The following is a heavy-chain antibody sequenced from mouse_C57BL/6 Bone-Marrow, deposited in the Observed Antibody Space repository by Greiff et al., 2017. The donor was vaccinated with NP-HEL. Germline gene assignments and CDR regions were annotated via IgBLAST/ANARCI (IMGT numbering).Heavy chain of an antibody. CDR3: AREFGYSAWFAY. D-gene: IGHD2-3*01. CDR1: GYTFTDYN. J-gene: IGHJ3*01. Sequence: VQLQQSGPELVKPGASVKMSCKASGYTFTDYNMHWVKQSHGKSLEWIGYINPNNGGTSYNQKFKGKATLTVNKSSSTAYMELRSLTSEDSAVYDCAREFGYSAWFAYWGQGTLVTVSA. CDR2: INPNNGGT. V-gene: IGHV1-22*01.